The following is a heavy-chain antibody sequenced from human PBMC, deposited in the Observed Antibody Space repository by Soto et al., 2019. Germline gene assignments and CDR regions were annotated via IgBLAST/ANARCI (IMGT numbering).Heavy chain of an antibody. V-gene: IGHV4-34*01. CDR3: ARVVRGWHHNFDS. J-gene: IGHJ4*02. CDR2: INHSGRG. Sequence: SETLSLTCAAYGGPFNGYYWSWIRQPPGKGLEWIGEINHSGRGNYNQSLKSRVTISLDTSKNQFSLKLDSVTAADTAVYYCARVVRGWHHNFDSWGQGTLVTVSS. D-gene: IGHD2-15*01. CDR1: GGPFNGYY.